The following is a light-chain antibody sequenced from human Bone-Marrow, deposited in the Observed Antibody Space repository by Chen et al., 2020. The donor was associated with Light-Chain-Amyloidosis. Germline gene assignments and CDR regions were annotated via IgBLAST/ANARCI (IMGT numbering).Light chain of an antibody. CDR3: QSADSSGTYEVI. Sequence: SYELTQPPSVSVSPGQTARITCSGDDLPTKYAYWYQQKPGQAPVLVIHSDTERPSGISERFSCSSSVTTATLPISGVQAEDEADYHCQSADSSGTYEVIFGGGTKLTVL. CDR2: SDT. CDR1: DLPTKY. J-gene: IGLJ2*01. V-gene: IGLV3-25*03.